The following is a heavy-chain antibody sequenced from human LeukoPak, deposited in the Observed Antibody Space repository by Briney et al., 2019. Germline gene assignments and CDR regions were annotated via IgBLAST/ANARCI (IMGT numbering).Heavy chain of an antibody. CDR3: ARRRTGYDFWSAYGGYYYGMDV. V-gene: IGHV4-59*08. D-gene: IGHD3-3*01. CDR2: IYYSGST. CDR1: GGSISSYY. Sequence: PSETLSLTCTVSGGSISSYYWSWIRQPPGKALEWVGYIYYSGSTNYNPSLKSRVTISVDTSKNQFSLKLSSVTAADTAVYYCARRRTGYDFWSAYGGYYYGMDVWGQGTTVTVSS. J-gene: IGHJ6*02.